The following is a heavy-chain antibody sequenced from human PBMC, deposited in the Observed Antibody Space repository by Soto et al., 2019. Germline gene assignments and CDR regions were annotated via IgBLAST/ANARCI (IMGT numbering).Heavy chain of an antibody. CDR1: GGSIRTGSYY. D-gene: IGHD6-13*01. V-gene: IGHV4-39*01. CDR2: IYYSGRT. J-gene: IGHJ4*02. CDR3: ARHDIVAAERDY. Sequence: SETLSRTCPVSGGSIRTGSYYWGWVREPPGKGLEWIGSIYYSGRTHYNPSLESRVTISVDTSKNQFSLRLSSVTAADTAVYHCARHDIVAAERDYWGQGTLVTVSS.